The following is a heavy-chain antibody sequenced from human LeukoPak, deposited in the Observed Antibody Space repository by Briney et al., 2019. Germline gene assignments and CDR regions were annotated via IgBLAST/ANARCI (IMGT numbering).Heavy chain of an antibody. CDR3: VRNGGSFDY. Sequence: PGGSLRLSCAASGFTFTNHWMSWVRQAPGKGLEWVANIEQGGSEKYYVDSAKGRFTISRDNAKNSLNLQMNSLRAEDTAVYYCVRNGGSFDYWGQGTLVTVSS. J-gene: IGHJ4*02. D-gene: IGHD3-10*01. CDR1: GFTFTNHW. V-gene: IGHV3-7*01. CDR2: IEQGGSEK.